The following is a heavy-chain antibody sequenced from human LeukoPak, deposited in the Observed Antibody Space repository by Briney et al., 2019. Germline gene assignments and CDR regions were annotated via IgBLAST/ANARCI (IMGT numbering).Heavy chain of an antibody. CDR2: IYPDDSNT. V-gene: IGHV5-51*01. Sequence: GESLKISCQGSGYNLPIYWIGWVRQMPGQGLEWMGIIYPDDSNTIYGPSFQGQVTISADKSINTAYLQWSSLKASDTAMYYCARGGFQPLDYWGQGTLVTVSS. CDR1: GYNLPIYW. D-gene: IGHD2-2*01. CDR3: ARGGFQPLDY. J-gene: IGHJ4*02.